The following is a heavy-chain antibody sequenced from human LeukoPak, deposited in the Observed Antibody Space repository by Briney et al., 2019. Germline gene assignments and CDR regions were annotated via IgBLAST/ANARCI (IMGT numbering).Heavy chain of an antibody. J-gene: IGHJ4*02. Sequence: GALRLSCAASGFTFSSYAMSWVRQAPGKGLERVSAISGSGGSTYYADSVKGRFTISRDNSKNTLYLQMNSLRAEDTAVYYCAKESCSSTSCCIFDYWGQGTLVTVSS. CDR2: ISGSGGST. CDR1: GFTFSSYA. CDR3: AKESCSSTSCCIFDY. D-gene: IGHD2-2*01. V-gene: IGHV3-23*01.